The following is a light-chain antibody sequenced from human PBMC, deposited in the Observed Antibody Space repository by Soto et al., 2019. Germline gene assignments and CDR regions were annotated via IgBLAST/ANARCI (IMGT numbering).Light chain of an antibody. Sequence: QSALTQPRSVSGSPGQSVTISCTGTSGDVAGYTYVSWYQQHPGKAPKVIIYDVTQRPSGVPDRFSGSKSGNAASLTISGLQAEDDADYYCCSYAGSHPKYGFGTGTKRTVL. CDR2: DVT. J-gene: IGLJ1*01. V-gene: IGLV2-11*01. CDR1: SGDVAGYTY. CDR3: CSYAGSHPKYG.